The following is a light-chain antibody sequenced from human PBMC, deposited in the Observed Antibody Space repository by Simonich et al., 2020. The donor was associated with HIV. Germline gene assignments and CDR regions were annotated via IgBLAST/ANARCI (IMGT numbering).Light chain of an antibody. CDR3: QQYNNWPPLT. V-gene: IGKV3-15*01. Sequence: EIVMTQSPATLSVSPGERATLSCRASQSVSRKLAWYQQRLGQDPRLLIYGASTRATGIPARFSGSGSGSEFTLTISSLQSEDFAVYYCQQYNNWPPLTFGGGTKVEMK. CDR2: GAS. J-gene: IGKJ4*01. CDR1: QSVSRK.